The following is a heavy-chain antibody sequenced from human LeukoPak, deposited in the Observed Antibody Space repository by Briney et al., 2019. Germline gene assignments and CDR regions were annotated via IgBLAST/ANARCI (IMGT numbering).Heavy chain of an antibody. V-gene: IGHV3-23*01. J-gene: IGHJ4*02. CDR3: ARDGVPRSYYYDSSGYGEFDY. Sequence: GGTLRLSCAASGFTFSSYVMSWVRQAPGKGLEWVSGISGSGGSTSYADSVKGRFTISRDNAKNTLYLQMNSLRAEDTAVYYCARDGVPRSYYYDSSGYGEFDYWGQGTLVTVSS. CDR2: ISGSGGST. D-gene: IGHD3-22*01. CDR1: GFTFSSYV.